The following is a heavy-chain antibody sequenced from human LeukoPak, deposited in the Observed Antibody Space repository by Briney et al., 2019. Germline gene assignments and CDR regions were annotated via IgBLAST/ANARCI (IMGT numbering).Heavy chain of an antibody. CDR1: GFTFSDFY. CDR3: AREWQGGIAAAGTRIEGDY. CDR2: SISRGKTISYPSSGGPI. J-gene: IGHJ4*02. D-gene: IGHD6-13*01. V-gene: IGHV3-11*04. Sequence: GGSLRLTCATYGFTFSDFYMSWIRQAPGHGLEWDSYSISRGKTISYPSSGGPIYYADSVKGRFTISRDNARNSLFLQMNSLRVEDTAVYYCAREWQGGIAAAGTRIEGDYWGQGTLVAVSS.